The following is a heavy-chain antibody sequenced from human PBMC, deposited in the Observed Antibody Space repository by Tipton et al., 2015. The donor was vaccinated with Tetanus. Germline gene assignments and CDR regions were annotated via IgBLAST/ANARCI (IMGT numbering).Heavy chain of an antibody. CDR1: GYTFTGYY. D-gene: IGHD6-6*01. J-gene: IGHJ6*02. Sequence: LVQSGAEVKKPGASVKVSCKASGYTFTGYYLHWVRQAPGQGLEWMGWINPNSGGTNYAQRFQGRVTMTRDTSINTAYMDLSRLRSDDTAVYYCARESPRAARIFGLDVWGQGTTVTVSS. V-gene: IGHV1-2*02. CDR2: INPNSGGT. CDR3: ARESPRAARIFGLDV.